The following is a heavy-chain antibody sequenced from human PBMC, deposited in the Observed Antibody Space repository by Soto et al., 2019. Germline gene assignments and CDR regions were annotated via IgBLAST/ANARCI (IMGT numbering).Heavy chain of an antibody. D-gene: IGHD7-27*01. J-gene: IGHJ4*02. CDR1: GGSISSYY. Sequence: SETLSLTCTVSGGSISSYYWSWIRQPPGKGLEWIGYIYYSGSTNYNPSLKSRVTISVDTSKNQFSLKLSSGTAADTAVYYCARAAGDRLYYFDYWGQGTLVTVSS. CDR3: ARAAGDRLYYFDY. CDR2: IYYSGST. V-gene: IGHV4-59*01.